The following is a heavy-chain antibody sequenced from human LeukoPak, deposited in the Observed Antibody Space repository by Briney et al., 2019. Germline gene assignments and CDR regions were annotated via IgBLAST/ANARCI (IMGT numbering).Heavy chain of an antibody. V-gene: IGHV3-7*03. CDR3: ARAVTSTEGY. J-gene: IGHJ4*02. CDR2: LNEDGSEK. Sequence: GGSLRLSCAASGFTFSTYWMSGVRQAPGKGLEWVASLNEDGSEKYYVDSVKGRFTISRDNAQKSLYLEMKSLSAKDTAVYYCARAVTSTEGYWGQGTLVTVSS. CDR1: GFTFSTYW.